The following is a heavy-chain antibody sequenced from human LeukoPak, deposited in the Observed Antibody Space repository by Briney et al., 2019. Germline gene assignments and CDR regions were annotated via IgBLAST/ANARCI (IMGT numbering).Heavy chain of an antibody. V-gene: IGHV1-2*02. CDR1: GYRFTDYY. J-gene: IGHJ4*02. D-gene: IGHD4-23*01. CDR2: INPNSSVA. Sequence: ASVKVSCKTSGYRFTDYYMHWVRQAPGQGLEWMGWINPNSSVANYAQRFQGRVTMTTDTSISAAYMELRWLTSDDTAVYYCARERGGNSPFDSWGQGTLVTVSS. CDR3: ARERGGNSPFDS.